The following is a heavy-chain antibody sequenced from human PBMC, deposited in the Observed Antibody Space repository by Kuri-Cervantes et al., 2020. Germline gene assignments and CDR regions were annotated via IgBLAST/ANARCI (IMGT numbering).Heavy chain of an antibody. CDR3: ARGYCSGGSCCLDY. CDR1: GYTFTSYA. D-gene: IGHD2-15*01. J-gene: IGHJ4*02. CDR2: INAGNGDT. Sequence: ASVKVSCKASGYTFTSYAIHWVRQAPGQRLEWMGWINAGNGDTKYSQNLQGRVTFTRDTSASTAYMDLSSLRSEDTAVYYCARGYCSGGSCCLDYWGQGTLVTVSS. V-gene: IGHV1-3*01.